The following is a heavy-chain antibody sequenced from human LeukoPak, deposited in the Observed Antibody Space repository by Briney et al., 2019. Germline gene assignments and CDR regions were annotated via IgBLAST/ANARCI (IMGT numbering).Heavy chain of an antibody. Sequence: GESLKISCEASGYTFSNYWIGWVRQMPGKGLEWMGIIYPGDSDTRYSPSFQGQVTISADKSISTAYLQWSSLKASDTAMYYCARSYGSGSYQTLWGQGTLVTVSS. D-gene: IGHD3-10*01. CDR2: IYPGDSDT. CDR1: GYTFSNYW. V-gene: IGHV5-51*01. J-gene: IGHJ4*02. CDR3: ARSYGSGSYQTL.